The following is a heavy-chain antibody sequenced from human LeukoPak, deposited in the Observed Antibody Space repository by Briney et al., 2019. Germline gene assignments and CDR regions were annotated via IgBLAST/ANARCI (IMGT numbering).Heavy chain of an antibody. V-gene: IGHV4-34*01. Sequence: SETLSLTCAVYGGSFSGYYWSWIRQPPGKGLEWIGEINHSGSTNYNPSLRSRVTVSVHTSKNQLSLKLSSVTAADTAVYYCARGSQSLGYCSGGSCRAKIFDYWGQGTLVTVSS. CDR3: ARGSQSLGYCSGGSCRAKIFDY. CDR2: INHSGST. J-gene: IGHJ4*02. CDR1: GGSFSGYY. D-gene: IGHD2-15*01.